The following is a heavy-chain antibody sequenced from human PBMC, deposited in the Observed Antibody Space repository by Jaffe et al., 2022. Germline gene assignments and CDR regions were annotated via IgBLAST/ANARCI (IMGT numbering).Heavy chain of an antibody. CDR2: INTGNGNT. J-gene: IGHJ4*02. CDR3: SREVGESGQFDY. D-gene: IGHD3-16*01. Sequence: QVHLVQSGAEVKEPGASVKVSCRTSGYTFTTYAIHWVRQAPGQSFEWLAWINTGNGNTKYSQKLQGRVTVARDTSAKTVYMELISLRSEDTAVYYCSREVGESGQFDYWGQGTLVTVSS. V-gene: IGHV1-3*04. CDR1: GYTFTTYA.